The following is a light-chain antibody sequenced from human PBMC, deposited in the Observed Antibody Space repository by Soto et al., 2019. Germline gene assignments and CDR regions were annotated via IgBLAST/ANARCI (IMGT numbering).Light chain of an antibody. CDR3: QQYDNLPLT. Sequence: IQMTQSPSSLSASIGDRVTITCHASHDIRNSLNWYQQTPGKPPKLLISDASKLEAGVPSRFSGRGFWTDFSFTIISLHPEDVATYFGQQYDNLPLTFGGGTKVEI. V-gene: IGKV1-33*01. CDR2: DAS. CDR1: HDIRNS. J-gene: IGKJ4*01.